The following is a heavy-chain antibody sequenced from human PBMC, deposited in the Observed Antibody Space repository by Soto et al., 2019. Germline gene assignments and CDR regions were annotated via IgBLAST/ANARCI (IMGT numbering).Heavy chain of an antibody. J-gene: IGHJ5*02. V-gene: IGHV4-59*12. Sequence: LSLTCTVSGGSISSYYWSWIRQPPGKGLEWIGYIYYSGSTYYNPSLKSRVTISVDTSKNQFSLKLSSVTAADTAVYYCARSIDPWGQGALVTVSS. CDR2: IYYSGST. CDR1: GGSISSYY. CDR3: ARSIDP.